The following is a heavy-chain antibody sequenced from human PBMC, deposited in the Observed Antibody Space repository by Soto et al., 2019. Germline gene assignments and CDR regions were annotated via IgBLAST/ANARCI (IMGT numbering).Heavy chain of an antibody. CDR3: ARLPQLGDYFDY. CDR1: GGSVSSGSYY. D-gene: IGHD3-3*02. J-gene: IGHJ4*02. V-gene: IGHV4-61*01. Sequence: SETLSLTCTVSGGSVSSGSYYWSWIRQPPGKGLEWIGYIYYSGSTNYNPSLKSRVTISVDTSKNQFSLKLSSVTAADTAVYYCARLPQLGDYFDYWGQGTLVTVSS. CDR2: IYYSGST.